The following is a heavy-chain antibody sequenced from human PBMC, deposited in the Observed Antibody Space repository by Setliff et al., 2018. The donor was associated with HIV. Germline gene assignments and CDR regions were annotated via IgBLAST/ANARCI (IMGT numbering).Heavy chain of an antibody. J-gene: IGHJ4*02. CDR2: INPNSGGT. CDR3: ARHTGEGSTTIDY. CDR1: GYIFINYG. Sequence: GASVKVSCKASGYIFINYGISWVRQAPGQGLEWMGWINPNSGGTNYAQKFQGRVTMTRDTSISTAYMELSRLKSDDTAVYYCARHTGEGSTTIDYWGQGTLVTVSS. D-gene: IGHD3-16*01. V-gene: IGHV1-2*02.